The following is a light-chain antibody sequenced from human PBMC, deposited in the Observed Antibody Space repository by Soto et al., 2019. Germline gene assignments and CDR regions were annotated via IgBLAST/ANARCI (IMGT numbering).Light chain of an antibody. Sequence: DLQMTQSPSSLSASVGDRVNITCRASQSIAYYLNWFQQKPGKAPKLLIYAASSLQSEVPSRFSDSGSGTDFTLTISSLQAEDFATYYCQQSSNAPMHTFGQGTKLYVK. V-gene: IGKV1-39*01. CDR3: QQSSNAPMHT. CDR1: QSIAYY. J-gene: IGKJ2*01. CDR2: AAS.